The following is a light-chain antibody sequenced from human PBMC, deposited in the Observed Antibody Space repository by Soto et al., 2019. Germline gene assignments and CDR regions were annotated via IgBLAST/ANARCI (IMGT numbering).Light chain of an antibody. CDR1: QSVSSY. V-gene: IGKV3-11*01. CDR2: DAS. CDR3: QQRSNWLT. Sequence: EIVLTQSPATLSLSPGERATLSCRASQSVSSYLAWYQQKPGQAPRLLIYDASNRATGIPARFSGSGSETDFTLTILSFEPDDFSVYYWQQRSNWLTFGGGTKLEIK. J-gene: IGKJ4*01.